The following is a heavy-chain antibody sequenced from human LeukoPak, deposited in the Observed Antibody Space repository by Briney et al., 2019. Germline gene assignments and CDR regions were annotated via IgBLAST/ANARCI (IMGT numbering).Heavy chain of an antibody. CDR1: GGSISSGGYC. D-gene: IGHD6-19*01. V-gene: IGHV4-31*03. CDR3: ASLTSSGWYYFDY. J-gene: IGHJ4*02. Sequence: PSETLSLTCTVSGGSISSGGYCWSWIRQQPGKGLEWIGYIYYSGSTYYNPSPKSRVTISVDTSKNQFSLKLSSVTAADTAVYYCASLTSSGWYYFDYWGQGTLVTVSS. CDR2: IYYSGST.